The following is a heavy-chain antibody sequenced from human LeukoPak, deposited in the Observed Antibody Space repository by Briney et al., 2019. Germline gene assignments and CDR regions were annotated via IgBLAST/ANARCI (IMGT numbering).Heavy chain of an antibody. V-gene: IGHV3-23*01. D-gene: IGHD1-26*01. Sequence: PGGSLRLSCVASGFTFNNYAMNWVRQAPGKGLEWVSAISGSGSTTHYADSVKGRFTISRDNSKNTFYLQMSSLRAEDTAVYYCARDYGEWEVPEYFQHWGQGTLVTVSS. CDR2: ISGSGSTT. J-gene: IGHJ1*01. CDR1: GFTFNNYA. CDR3: ARDYGEWEVPEYFQH.